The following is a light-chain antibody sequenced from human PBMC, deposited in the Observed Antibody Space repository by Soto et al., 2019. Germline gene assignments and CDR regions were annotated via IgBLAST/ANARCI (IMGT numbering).Light chain of an antibody. V-gene: IGKV1-27*01. J-gene: IGKJ3*01. CDR1: QGISKY. CDR2: AAS. CDR3: QKYNCAPFT. Sequence: DIQMTQSPSSLSASVGDRVTISCRASQGISKYLVWYQQKPGKVPKLLIYAASTLQSGVPSRFSGSGSGADFTLTISSLQPEDVATYYCQKYNCAPFTFGPGTKVDIK.